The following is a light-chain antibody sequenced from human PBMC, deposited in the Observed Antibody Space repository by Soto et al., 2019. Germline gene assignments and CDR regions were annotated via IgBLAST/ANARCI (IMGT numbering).Light chain of an antibody. V-gene: IGKV1-9*01. CDR3: QQGDSFTFT. CDR2: AAS. J-gene: IGKJ4*01. CDR1: RDISTY. Sequence: DVQLTQTPSFLSASVGDRVTITCRASRDISTYLAWYQQKPGKAPKLLIYAASTLHTGVPSRFSGSGSGTEFTLTISSLQPEDFATYFCQQGDSFTFTFGGGTKVDIX.